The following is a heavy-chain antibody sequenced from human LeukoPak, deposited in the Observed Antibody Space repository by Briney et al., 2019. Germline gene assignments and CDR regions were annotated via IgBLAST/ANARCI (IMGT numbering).Heavy chain of an antibody. Sequence: SETLSLTCTVSGGSISGSYWSWIRQPPGKTLEWVGYIYYSGSTNYNPSLKSRVTISIDTSKNQFFLKLTSVTAADTAVYYCSRVDDSSAFDPWGQGTLVTVSS. J-gene: IGHJ5*02. D-gene: IGHD3-22*01. CDR2: IYYSGST. V-gene: IGHV4-59*01. CDR1: GGSISGSY. CDR3: SRVDDSSAFDP.